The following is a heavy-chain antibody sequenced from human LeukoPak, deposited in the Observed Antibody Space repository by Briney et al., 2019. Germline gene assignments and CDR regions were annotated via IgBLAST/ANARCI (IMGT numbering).Heavy chain of an antibody. Sequence: SETLSLTCTVSGYSISSGYYWGWIRQPSGKGLEWIGEINHSGSTNYNPSLKSRVTISVDTSKNQFSLKLSSVTAADTAVYYCARRDYGDYYYYMDVWGKGTTVTISS. CDR2: INHSGST. V-gene: IGHV4-38-2*02. J-gene: IGHJ6*03. CDR1: GYSISSGYY. CDR3: ARRDYGDYYYYMDV. D-gene: IGHD4-17*01.